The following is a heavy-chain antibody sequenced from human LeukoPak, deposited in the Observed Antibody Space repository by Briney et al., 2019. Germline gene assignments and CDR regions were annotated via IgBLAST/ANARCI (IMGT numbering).Heavy chain of an antibody. CDR1: GFTFSSYW. J-gene: IGHJ4*02. CDR3: AKALPQTYYYDSSGWFGDY. V-gene: IGHV3-21*04. Sequence: SGGSLRLSCAASGFTFSSYWMNWVRQAPGKGLEWVSSISSSSSYIYYADSVKGRFTISRDNAKNSLYLQMNSLRAEDTAVYYCAKALPQTYYYDSSGWFGDYWGQGTLVTVSS. CDR2: ISSSSSYI. D-gene: IGHD3-22*01.